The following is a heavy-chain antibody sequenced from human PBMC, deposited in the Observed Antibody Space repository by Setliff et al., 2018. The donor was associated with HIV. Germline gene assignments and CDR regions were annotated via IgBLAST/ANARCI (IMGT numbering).Heavy chain of an antibody. CDR2: ISATGTI. CDR3: ARLWSYDYVWGSYRPVDY. D-gene: IGHD3-16*02. CDR1: GFTFSSYS. Sequence: GGSLRLSCAASGFTFSSYSMNWVRQTPGKGLEWISYISATGTIKYADSVKGRFTISRDNAKNTLYLQMNSLRAEDTGVYYCARLWSYDYVWGSYRPVDYWGRGTLVTV. J-gene: IGHJ4*02. V-gene: IGHV3-48*01.